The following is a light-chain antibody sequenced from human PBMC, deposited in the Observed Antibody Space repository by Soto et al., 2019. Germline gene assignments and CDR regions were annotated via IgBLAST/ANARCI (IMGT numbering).Light chain of an antibody. CDR1: QSVSSSY. CDR2: GVS. CDR3: QQFFTTPLT. Sequence: EIVLTQSPGTLSLSPGERATLSCRASQSVSSSYLAWYQQKPGQAPRLLIYGVSSRATGIPDRFSGSGSGTDFTLTISRLEPEDVAVYYCQQFFTTPLTFGGGTRVEI. J-gene: IGKJ4*01. V-gene: IGKV3-20*01.